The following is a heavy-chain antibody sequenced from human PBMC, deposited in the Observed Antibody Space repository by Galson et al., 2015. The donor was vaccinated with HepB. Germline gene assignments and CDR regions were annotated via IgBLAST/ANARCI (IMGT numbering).Heavy chain of an antibody. D-gene: IGHD3-16*02. J-gene: IGHJ4*02. CDR3: ASDGGLPLGELSLLDY. V-gene: IGHV1-8*01. CDR2: MNPNSGNT. CDR1: GYTFTSYD. Sequence: SVKVSCKASGYTFTSYDINWVRQATGQGLEWMGWMNPNSGNTGYAQKFQGRVTMTRNTSISTAYMELSSLRSEDTAVYYCASDGGLPLGELSLLDYWGQGTLVTVSS.